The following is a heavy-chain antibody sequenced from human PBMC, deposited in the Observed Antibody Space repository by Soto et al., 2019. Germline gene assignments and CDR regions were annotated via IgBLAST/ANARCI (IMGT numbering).Heavy chain of an antibody. J-gene: IGHJ4*02. D-gene: IGHD3-22*01. CDR3: VVPQYDSSGTGDY. CDR1: GFTFSSYA. CDR2: ISSNGGST. Sequence: GGSLRLSCSASGFTFSSYAMHWVRQAPGKGLEYVSAISSNGGSTYYADSVKGRFTISRDNSKNTLYLQMSSLRAEDTAVYYCVVPQYDSSGTGDYWGQGTLVTVSS. V-gene: IGHV3-64D*08.